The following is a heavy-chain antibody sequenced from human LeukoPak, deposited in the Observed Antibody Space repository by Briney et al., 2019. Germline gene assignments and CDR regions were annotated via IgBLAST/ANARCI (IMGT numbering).Heavy chain of an antibody. J-gene: IGHJ4*02. V-gene: IGHV3-7*01. CDR1: GFTFSSYW. CDR2: IKQDGSEK. Sequence: GGSLRLSCAASGFTFSSYWMSWVRQAPGKGLEWVANIKQDGSEKYYVDSVKGRFTISRDNAKNSLYLQMNSLRAEDTAVYYCARVASKDYYDSSGYYYYWGQGTLVAVSS. D-gene: IGHD3-22*01. CDR3: ARVASKDYYDSSGYYYY.